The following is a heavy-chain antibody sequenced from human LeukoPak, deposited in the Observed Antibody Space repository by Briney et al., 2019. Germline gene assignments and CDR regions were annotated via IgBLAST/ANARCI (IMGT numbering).Heavy chain of an antibody. CDR3: ANSPITSGGFDY. J-gene: IGHJ4*02. V-gene: IGHV3-7*02. CDR1: GFTFSSYW. D-gene: IGHD1-14*01. Sequence: PGGSLILSCAASGFTFSSYWMNWVRQAPGKGLEWVATIKQDGSEKYYVDSVKGRFTISRDNAKNSLFLQMNSLRAEDTAVYYCANSPITSGGFDYWGQGTLVTVSS. CDR2: IKQDGSEK.